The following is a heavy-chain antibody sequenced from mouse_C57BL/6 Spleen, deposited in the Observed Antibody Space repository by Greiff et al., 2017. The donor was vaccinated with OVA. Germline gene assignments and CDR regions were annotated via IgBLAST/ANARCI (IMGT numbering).Heavy chain of an antibody. CDR2: LNPNNGGT. CDR3: ARSWELRYAMDY. J-gene: IGHJ4*01. D-gene: IGHD2-4*01. Sequence: VQLQQSGPELVKPGASVKISCKASGYTFTDYYMNWVKQSHGKSLEWIGDLNPNNGGTSYNQKFKGKATLTVDKSSSTAYMELRSLTSEDSAVYYCARSWELRYAMDYWGQGTSVTVSS. CDR1: GYTFTDYY. V-gene: IGHV1-26*01.